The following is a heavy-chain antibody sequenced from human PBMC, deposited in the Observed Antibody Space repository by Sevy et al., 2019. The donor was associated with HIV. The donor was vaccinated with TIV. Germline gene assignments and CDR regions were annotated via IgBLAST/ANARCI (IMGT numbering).Heavy chain of an antibody. CDR3: ARNNCSITNCYMGDVFDI. J-gene: IGHJ3*02. D-gene: IGHD2-2*02. V-gene: IGHV3-21*01. CDR1: GFTFSSYS. Sequence: GGSLRLSCAASGFTFSSYSMNWVRQAPGKGLEWVSCFSGISNYIYYADSMKGRFTVSRDNARNSLYLQMNSLRAEDTAVYYCARNNCSITNCYMGDVFDIWGQGTMVTVSS. CDR2: FSGISNYI.